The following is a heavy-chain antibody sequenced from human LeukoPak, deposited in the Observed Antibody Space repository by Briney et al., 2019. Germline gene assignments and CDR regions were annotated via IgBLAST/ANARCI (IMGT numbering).Heavy chain of an antibody. D-gene: IGHD3-22*01. J-gene: IGHJ4*02. V-gene: IGHV3-23*01. CDR3: ARDGSGYSDPVDY. CDR1: GFTFSSYG. CDR2: ISGSGGST. Sequence: PGGSLRLSCAASGFTFSSYGMSWVRQAPGKGLEWVSAISGSGGSTYYADSVKGRFTISRHNAKNSLFLQMNSLRAEDSAVYYCARDGSGYSDPVDYWGQGTLVTVSS.